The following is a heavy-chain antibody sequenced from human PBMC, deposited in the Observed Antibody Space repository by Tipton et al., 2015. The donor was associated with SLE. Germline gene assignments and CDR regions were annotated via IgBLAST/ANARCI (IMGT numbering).Heavy chain of an antibody. Sequence: QVQLVQSGSELKKPGASVKVSCKASGYTFSNYDLNWVRQAPGQGLEWMGRINTKTGNPTYDQGFTGRFVFSLDTSVSTAYLQIRSLKAEDTAVYFCASVEMATIPFDYWGQGTQVTVSS. J-gene: IGHJ4*02. V-gene: IGHV7-4-1*02. CDR1: GYTFSNYD. CDR2: INTKTGNP. CDR3: ASVEMATIPFDY. D-gene: IGHD5-24*01.